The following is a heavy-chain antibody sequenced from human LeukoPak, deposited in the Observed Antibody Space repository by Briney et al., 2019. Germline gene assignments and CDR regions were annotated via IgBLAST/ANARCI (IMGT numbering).Heavy chain of an antibody. J-gene: IGHJ4*02. V-gene: IGHV1-2*02. D-gene: IGHD2-2*01. CDR2: INPNSGGT. CDR1: GYIFSDYY. CDR3: ARDEDQLLVFDY. Sequence: ASVKVSCKASGYIFSDYYTHWVRQAPGRGFEWMGWINPNSGGTNYAQKFQGRVTMTRDTSISTAYTELSRLRSDDTAVYYCARDEDQLLVFDYWGQGTLVTVSS.